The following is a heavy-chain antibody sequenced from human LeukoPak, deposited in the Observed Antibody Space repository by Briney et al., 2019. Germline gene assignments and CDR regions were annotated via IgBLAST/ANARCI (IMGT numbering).Heavy chain of an antibody. CDR1: GFTFDDYA. J-gene: IGHJ4*02. Sequence: PGGSLRLSCAASGFTFDDYAMHWVRQAPGKGLEWVSGISWNSGSIGYADSVKGRFTIFRDNAKNSLYLQMNSLRAEDTALYYCAKALRSGYYLFDYWGQGTLVTVSS. CDR2: ISWNSGSI. CDR3: AKALRSGYYLFDY. D-gene: IGHD3-22*01. V-gene: IGHV3-9*01.